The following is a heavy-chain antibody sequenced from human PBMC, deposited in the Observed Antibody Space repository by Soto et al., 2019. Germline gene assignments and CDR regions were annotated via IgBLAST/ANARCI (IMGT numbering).Heavy chain of an antibody. J-gene: IGHJ3*01. CDR3: ARGRFFEHAP. CDR2: INSDGSST. V-gene: IGHV3-74*01. Sequence: PGGSLRLSCAASGFTFSGYWMHWVRQAPGKGLVWVSRINSDGSSTTYTDSVKGRFTISRDNAKNTLFLQMNSLRAEDTAVYYCARGRFFEHAPCGQGTRVTVAS. CDR1: GFTFSGYW. D-gene: IGHD3-3*01.